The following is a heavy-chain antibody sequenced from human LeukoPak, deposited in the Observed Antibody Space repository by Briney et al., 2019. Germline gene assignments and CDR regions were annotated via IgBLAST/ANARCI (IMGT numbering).Heavy chain of an antibody. D-gene: IGHD2-2*01. Sequence: ASVKASCKASGYTFTSYDITWVRQAPGQGLEWMGRISAYKGNTNYAQKLQGRVTMNTDTSTSTASMEVRSLRSDDTALYFCARSICTATTCPLGYWGQGTLVTVSS. CDR2: ISAYKGNT. CDR3: ARSICTATTCPLGY. CDR1: GYTFTSYD. J-gene: IGHJ4*02. V-gene: IGHV1-18*01.